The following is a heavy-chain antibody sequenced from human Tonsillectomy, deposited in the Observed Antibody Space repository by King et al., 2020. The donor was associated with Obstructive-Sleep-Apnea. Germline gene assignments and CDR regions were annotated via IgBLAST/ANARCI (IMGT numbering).Heavy chain of an antibody. Sequence: VQLVESGGGVVQPGRSLRLSCAASGFTFSTYAMDWVRQAPGKGLEWVAAISSDGSRKFYADSVMGRFTFSRDNSKNTLWLQMDSLRTDDTAVYYCARDGGSFGISGSALEFGGQGSLVTVSS. V-gene: IGHV3-30*04. D-gene: IGHD3-10*01. CDR1: GFTFSTYA. J-gene: IGHJ4*02. CDR2: ISSDGSRK. CDR3: ARDGGSFGISGSALEF.